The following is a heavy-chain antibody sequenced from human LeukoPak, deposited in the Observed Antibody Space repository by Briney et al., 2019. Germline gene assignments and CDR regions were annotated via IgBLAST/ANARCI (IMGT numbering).Heavy chain of an antibody. CDR1: GYTFTGYY. CDR3: ARGGRGVTHDLDY. Sequence: SVKVSCKASGYTFTGYYMHWVRQAPGQGLEWMGRINPNSGGTNYAQKFQGRVTMTRDTSISTAYMELSRLRSDDAAVYYCARGGRGVTHDLDYWGQGTLVTVSS. CDR2: INPNSGGT. D-gene: IGHD2-21*02. V-gene: IGHV1-2*06. J-gene: IGHJ4*02.